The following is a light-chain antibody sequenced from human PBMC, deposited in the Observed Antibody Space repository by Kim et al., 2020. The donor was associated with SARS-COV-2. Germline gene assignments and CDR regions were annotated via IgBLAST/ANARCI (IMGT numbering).Light chain of an antibody. V-gene: IGLV10-54*01. CDR1: SNNVGNQG. Sequence: QAGLTQPPSVSKGLRQTATLTRTGNSNNVGNQGVVWLQQHQGHPPKLLSYRNNNRPSGILERLSASRSGNTASLTITGLQPDDEADYYCSAWDSSLSAWVFGGGTQVTVL. CDR3: SAWDSSLSAWV. CDR2: RNN. J-gene: IGLJ3*02.